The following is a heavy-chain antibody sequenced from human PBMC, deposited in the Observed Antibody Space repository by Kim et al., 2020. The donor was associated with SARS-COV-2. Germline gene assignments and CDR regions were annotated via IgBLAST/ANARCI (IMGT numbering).Heavy chain of an antibody. CDR3: ARDFSSGWLMEGNDAFDI. CDR2: INPNSGGT. CDR1: GYTFTGYY. Sequence: ASVKVSCKASGYTFTGYYMRWVRQAPGQGLEWMGRINPNSGGTNYAQKFQGRVTMTRDTSISTAYMELSRLRSDDTAVYYCARDFSSGWLMEGNDAFDIWGQGTMVTVSS. J-gene: IGHJ3*02. D-gene: IGHD6-19*01. V-gene: IGHV1-2*06.